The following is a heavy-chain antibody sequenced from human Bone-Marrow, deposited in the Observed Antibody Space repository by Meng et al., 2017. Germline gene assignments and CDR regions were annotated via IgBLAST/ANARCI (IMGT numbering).Heavy chain of an antibody. V-gene: IGHV4-38-2*02. CDR1: GYSISSGYY. CDR3: ARGHYDRSGPNFDY. D-gene: IGHD3-22*01. CDR2: IYHSGST. J-gene: IGHJ4*02. Sequence: GSLRLSCTVSGYSISSGYYWGWIRQPPGKGLEWIGSIYHSGSTYYNPSIKSRVTISVDTSKNQFSLKLSSVTAADTAVYYCARGHYDRSGPNFDYWGQGTLVTGSS.